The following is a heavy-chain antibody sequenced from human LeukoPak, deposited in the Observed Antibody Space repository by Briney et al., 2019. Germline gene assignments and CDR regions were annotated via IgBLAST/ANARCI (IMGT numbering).Heavy chain of an antibody. V-gene: IGHV4-61*02. D-gene: IGHD3-9*01. J-gene: IGHJ4*02. CDR2: IYTSGST. Sequence: SETLSLTCTVSGGSISSGSYYWSWIRQPAGKGLEWIGRIYTSGSTNYNPSLKSRVTISVDTSKNQFSLKLSSVTAADTAVYYCARGNGILTGYCFDYWGQGTLVTVSS. CDR1: GGSISSGSYY. CDR3: ARGNGILTGYCFDY.